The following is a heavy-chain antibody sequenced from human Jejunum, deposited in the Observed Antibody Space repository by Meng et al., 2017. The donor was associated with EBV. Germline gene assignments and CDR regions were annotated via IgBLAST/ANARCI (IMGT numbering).Heavy chain of an antibody. Sequence: HIHLKGSGPPLVKPPQTLTLTCTFSGFSLTTNGVGVGWIRQPPGKALEWLAVIYWDDSRLYSPSLNSRLTITKDTSKSQVVLTMTDMDPVDTATYYCAHKGSGSYPLDYWGQGTLVTVSS. CDR1: GFSLTTNGVG. CDR3: AHKGSGSYPLDY. D-gene: IGHD1-26*01. J-gene: IGHJ4*02. CDR2: IYWDDSR. V-gene: IGHV2-5*02.